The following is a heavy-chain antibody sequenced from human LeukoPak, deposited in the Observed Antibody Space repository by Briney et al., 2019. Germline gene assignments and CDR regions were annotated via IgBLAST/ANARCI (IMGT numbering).Heavy chain of an antibody. CDR1: GGSINSSNW. CDR3: ARDLDAIAVAGTGI. V-gene: IGHV4-4*02. Sequence: PSETLSLTCAVSGGSINSSNWWSWVRQPPGKGLEWIGEIYHSGSTNYNPSLKSRVTISVDKSKNQFSLKLSSVTAADTAVYYCARDLDAIAVAGTGIWGQGTMVTVSS. CDR2: IYHSGST. D-gene: IGHD6-19*01. J-gene: IGHJ3*02.